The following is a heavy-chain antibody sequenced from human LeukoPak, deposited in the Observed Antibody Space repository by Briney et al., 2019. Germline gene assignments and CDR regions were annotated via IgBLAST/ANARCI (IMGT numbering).Heavy chain of an antibody. V-gene: IGHV3-30*03. CDR3: ASTVGSSGWSSRADFDY. J-gene: IGHJ4*02. D-gene: IGHD6-19*01. CDR1: GFTFSSYG. Sequence: GGSLRLSCAASGFTFSSYGMPWVRQAPGKGLEWVAVISYDGSNKYYADSVKGRFTISRDNSKNTLYLQMNSLRAEDTAVYYCASTVGSSGWSSRADFDYWGQGTLVTVSS. CDR2: ISYDGSNK.